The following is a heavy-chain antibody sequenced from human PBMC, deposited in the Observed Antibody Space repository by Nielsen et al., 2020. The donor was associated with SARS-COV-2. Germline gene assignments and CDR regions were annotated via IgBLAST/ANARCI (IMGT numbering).Heavy chain of an antibody. Sequence: GESLKISCEASGFTFSSYTMNWVRQAPGKGLEWVSSISSTGSHINYEDSVKGRFTISRENTKNSLYLQMNSLRAEDRAVYYCVREGSPDFVSGSFFGSWGQGTLVTVSS. CDR2: ISSTGSHI. V-gene: IGHV3-21*01. CDR1: GFTFSSYT. CDR3: VREGSPDFVSGSFFGS. J-gene: IGHJ4*02. D-gene: IGHD3-10*01.